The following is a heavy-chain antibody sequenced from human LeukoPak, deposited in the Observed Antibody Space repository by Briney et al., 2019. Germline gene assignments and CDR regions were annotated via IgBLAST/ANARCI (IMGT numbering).Heavy chain of an antibody. Sequence: GGSLRLSCAASGFTVSSNYMSWVRQVPGKGLEWVSSISSSSSYIYYADSVKGRFTISRDNAKNSLYLQMNSLRAEDTAVYYCARELTTVVTQDADYWGQGTLVTVSS. CDR3: ARELTTVVTQDADY. J-gene: IGHJ4*02. CDR2: ISSSSSYI. CDR1: GFTVSSNY. V-gene: IGHV3-21*01. D-gene: IGHD4-23*01.